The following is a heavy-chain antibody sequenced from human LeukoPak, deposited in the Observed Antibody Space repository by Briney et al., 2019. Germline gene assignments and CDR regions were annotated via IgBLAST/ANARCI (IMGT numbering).Heavy chain of an antibody. Sequence: GGSLRLSCAASGFTFSSYSMNWVRQAPGKGLEWVSSISSSSSYIYYADSVKGRFTISRDNAKNSLYLQMNSLRAEDTAVYYCAMMGYSSGWYLDYWGQGTLVTVSS. J-gene: IGHJ4*02. CDR2: ISSSSSYI. CDR3: AMMGYSSGWYLDY. V-gene: IGHV3-21*01. D-gene: IGHD6-19*01. CDR1: GFTFSSYS.